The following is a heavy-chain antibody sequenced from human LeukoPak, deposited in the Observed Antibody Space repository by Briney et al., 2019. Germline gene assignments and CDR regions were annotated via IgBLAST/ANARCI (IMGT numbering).Heavy chain of an antibody. CDR2: INPNSGGT. CDR1: GYTFTGYY. J-gene: IGHJ2*01. CDR3: ARATTVSRWYFDL. D-gene: IGHD4-11*01. V-gene: IGHV1-2*02. Sequence: GASVKVSCKASGYTFTGYYMHWVRQAPGQGLEWMGWINPNSGGTNYAQEFQGRVTMTRDTSISTAYLELSRLRSADTAVYYCARATTVSRWYFDLWGRGTLVTVSS.